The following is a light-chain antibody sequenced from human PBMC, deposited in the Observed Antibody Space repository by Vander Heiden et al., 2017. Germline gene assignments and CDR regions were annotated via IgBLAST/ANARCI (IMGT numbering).Light chain of an antibody. CDR3: QQRSSWPRT. V-gene: IGKV3-11*01. Sequence: ELVLTQSPATLSLSPGERATLSCRASQSVTSYLAWYQQKPGQAPGLLIYDASNRATGVPDRFSGSGSGTDFTLTIRSLEPEDFAVYYCQQRSSWPRTFGQGTNLEI. CDR1: QSVTSY. J-gene: IGKJ2*01. CDR2: DAS.